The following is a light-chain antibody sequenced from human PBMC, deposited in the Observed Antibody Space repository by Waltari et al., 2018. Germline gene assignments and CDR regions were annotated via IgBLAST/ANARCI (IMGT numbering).Light chain of an antibody. CDR1: TSDIGDYNY. Sequence: QSALTQPSSVSGSPGQSITISCTGSTSDIGDYNYVSWYQQHPSKAPKLVIYDVNNRPAGVSNRFSGSKAGNTASLAISGLQAEGEAYYYCSLYTSLTNLFVVFGGGTKVTVL. CDR3: SLYTSLTNLFVV. J-gene: IGLJ2*01. CDR2: DVN. V-gene: IGLV2-14*03.